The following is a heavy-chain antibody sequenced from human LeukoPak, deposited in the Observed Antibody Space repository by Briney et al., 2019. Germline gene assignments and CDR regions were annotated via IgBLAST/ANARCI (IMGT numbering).Heavy chain of an antibody. CDR2: INHSGST. Sequence: KPSETLSLTCAVYGGSFSGYYRSWIRQPPGKGLEWIGEINHSGSTNYNPSLKSRVTISVDTSKNQFSLKLSSVTAADTAVYYCARELYSSGYHDAFDIWGQGTMVTVSS. CDR3: ARELYSSGYHDAFDI. CDR1: GGSFSGYY. J-gene: IGHJ3*02. V-gene: IGHV4-34*01. D-gene: IGHD3-22*01.